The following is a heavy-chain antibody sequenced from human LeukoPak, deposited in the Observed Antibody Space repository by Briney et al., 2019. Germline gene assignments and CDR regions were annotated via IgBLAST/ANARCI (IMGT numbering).Heavy chain of an antibody. V-gene: IGHV4-34*01. CDR3: ARDVVYYDFWSGHQNWFDP. Sequence: KPSETLSLTCAVYGGSFSGYYWSWIRQPPGKGLEWIGEINHSGSTNYNPSLKSRVTISVDTSKNQFSLKLSSVTAADTAVYYCARDVVYYDFWSGHQNWFDPWGQGTLVTVSS. J-gene: IGHJ5*02. CDR1: GGSFSGYY. CDR2: INHSGST. D-gene: IGHD3-3*01.